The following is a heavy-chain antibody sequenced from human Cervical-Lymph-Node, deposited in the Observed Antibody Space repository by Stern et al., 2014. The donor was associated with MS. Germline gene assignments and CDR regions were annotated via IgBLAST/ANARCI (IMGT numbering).Heavy chain of an antibody. CDR2: ISYDGSDK. V-gene: IGHV3-30*01. CDR1: GFTFSYHA. Sequence: VQLVESGGGVVQPGRSLRLSCAASGFTFSYHAMHWVRQAPGKGLEWMALISYDGSDKNDADSVKGRFTISRDNSRNTLYLQMNSLRVDDTAVYYCARGGAVTTSDYYLDYWGQGILVTVSS. D-gene: IGHD4-17*01. CDR3: ARGGAVTTSDYYLDY. J-gene: IGHJ4*02.